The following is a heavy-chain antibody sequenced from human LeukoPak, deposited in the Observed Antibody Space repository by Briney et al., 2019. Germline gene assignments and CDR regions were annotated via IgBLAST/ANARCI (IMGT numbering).Heavy chain of an antibody. CDR2: IETSGNTI. Sequence: GGSLRLSCAASGFSFSTYEMNWVRQVPGKGLEWVSYIETSGNTIHYADFVKGRFTMSRDNAKKSLYLQMNSLRAEDTAVYYCARNGFWSGNYHYYGMDVWGQGTTVTVSS. CDR3: ARNGFWSGNYHYYGMDV. J-gene: IGHJ6*02. V-gene: IGHV3-48*03. CDR1: GFSFSTYE. D-gene: IGHD3-3*01.